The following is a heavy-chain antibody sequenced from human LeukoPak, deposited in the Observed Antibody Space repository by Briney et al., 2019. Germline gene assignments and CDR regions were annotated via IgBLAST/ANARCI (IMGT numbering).Heavy chain of an antibody. CDR2: IYYSGST. CDR3: ARDRVGVPV. CDR1: GGSVSSGSYY. Sequence: SETLSLTCTVSGGSVSSGSYYWSWIRQPPGKGLEWIGYIYYSGSTNYNPSLKGRVTISVDTSKNQFSLKLSSVTAADTAVYYCARDRVGVPVWGQGTLVTVSS. D-gene: IGHD2-8*01. J-gene: IGHJ4*02. V-gene: IGHV4-61*01.